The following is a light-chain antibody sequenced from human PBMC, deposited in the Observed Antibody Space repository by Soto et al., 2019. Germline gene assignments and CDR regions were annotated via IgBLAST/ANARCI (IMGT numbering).Light chain of an antibody. V-gene: IGKV1-9*01. J-gene: IGKJ3*01. CDR2: AAS. Sequence: IQLTQSPSSLSASVGVRVTITCRAIQGISSYLAWYQQKPGKAPQLLIYAASTLQSGVPSRFSGSGSGTDFTLTISSLQPEEFATYYCQQLNTERAFGPGTKVDIK. CDR3: QQLNTERA. CDR1: QGISSY.